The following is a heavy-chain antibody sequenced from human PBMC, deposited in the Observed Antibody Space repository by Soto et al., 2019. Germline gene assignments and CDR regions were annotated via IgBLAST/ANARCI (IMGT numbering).Heavy chain of an antibody. J-gene: IGHJ4*02. CDR1: GFSVSDHH. V-gene: IGHV3-66*01. Sequence: EVQLVASGGGLVQPGESLRLSCVTSGFSVSDHHMSWVRQAPGKGLEWVSLIKRGGTTSFADSVRGRFTISKDISKNTLYLQLNSLTSDDTALYYCASGDWNKGFFDYWGRGTLVSVSS. D-gene: IGHD1-1*01. CDR3: ASGDWNKGFFDY. CDR2: IKRGGTT.